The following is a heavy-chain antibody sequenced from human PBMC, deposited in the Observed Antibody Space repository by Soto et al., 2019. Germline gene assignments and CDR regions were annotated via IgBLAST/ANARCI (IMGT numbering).Heavy chain of an antibody. J-gene: IGHJ4*02. CDR1: GGSISSGDYY. Sequence: SETLSLTCTVSGGSISSGDYYWSWIRQPPGKGLEWIGYIYYSGSTYYNPSLKSRVTISVDTSKNQFSLKLSSVTAADTAVYYCARDQLETVYFDYWGQGTLVTVSS. CDR3: ARDQLETVYFDY. CDR2: IYYSGST. V-gene: IGHV4-30-4*01. D-gene: IGHD1-1*01.